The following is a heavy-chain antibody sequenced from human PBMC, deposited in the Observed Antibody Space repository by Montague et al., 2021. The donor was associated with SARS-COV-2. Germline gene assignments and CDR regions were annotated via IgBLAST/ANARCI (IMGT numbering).Heavy chain of an antibody. V-gene: IGHV4-34*01. J-gene: IGHJ5*02. Sequence: SDTLSLTCAVYGGSLSGYYWAWIRQTPGKGLEWIGEINHSGNTNYNPSLKSRLTISVDTSKKQFSLELSSVTTADTAVYYCARGADYDFWSGYLRYKWFDPWGLGTPVTVSS. CDR2: INHSGNT. CDR1: GGSLSGYY. CDR3: ARGADYDFWSGYLRYKWFDP. D-gene: IGHD3-3*01.